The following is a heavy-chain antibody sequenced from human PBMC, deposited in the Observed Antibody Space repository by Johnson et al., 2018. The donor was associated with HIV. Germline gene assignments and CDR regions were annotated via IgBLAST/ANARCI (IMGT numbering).Heavy chain of an antibody. D-gene: IGHD3-16*01. CDR3: ARGRGAKTEGDRAFDI. Sequence: QVQLVESGGGVVQPGESLRLSCVASGFIFSNYGVHWVRQAPGKGLEWVAFIQNDGTKKHYADFVKGRFTVSRDNSRNTLYLQMNSLRAEDTAVYYCARGRGAKTEGDRAFDIWGQGTMVTVSS. J-gene: IGHJ3*02. CDR2: IQNDGTKK. CDR1: GFIFSNYG. V-gene: IGHV3-30*02.